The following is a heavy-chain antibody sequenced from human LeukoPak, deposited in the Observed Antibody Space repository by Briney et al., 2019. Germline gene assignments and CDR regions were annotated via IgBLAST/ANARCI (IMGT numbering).Heavy chain of an antibody. V-gene: IGHV3-33*01. Sequence: GGSLRLSCAASGFTFSSYGMHWVRQAPGKGLEWVAVIWYDGSNKYYTDSVKGRFTISRDNSKNTLYLQMNSLRAEETAVYYCARDGGLFDYWGQGTLVTVSS. CDR2: IWYDGSNK. CDR3: ARDGGLFDY. J-gene: IGHJ4*02. CDR1: GFTFSSYG.